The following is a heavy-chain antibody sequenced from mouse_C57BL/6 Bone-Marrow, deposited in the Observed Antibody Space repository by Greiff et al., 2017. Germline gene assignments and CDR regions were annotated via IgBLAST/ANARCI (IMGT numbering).Heavy chain of an antibody. CDR3: ARVGTGYFDY. Sequence: VKVVESGAELVRPGTSVKMSCKASGYTFTNYWIGWAKQRPGHGLEWIGDIYPGGGYTNYNEKFKGKATLTADKSSSTAYMQFSSLTSEDSAIYYCARVGTGYFDYWGQGTTLTVSS. CDR1: GYTFTNYW. V-gene: IGHV1-63*01. D-gene: IGHD4-1*01. CDR2: IYPGGGYT. J-gene: IGHJ2*01.